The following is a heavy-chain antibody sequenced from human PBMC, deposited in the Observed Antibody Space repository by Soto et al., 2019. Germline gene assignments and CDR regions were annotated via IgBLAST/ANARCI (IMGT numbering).Heavy chain of an antibody. CDR2: IYYSGST. J-gene: IGHJ4*02. CDR3: ARVFGDHVTYFDY. Sequence: QVQLQESGPGLVKPSQTLSITCTVSGGSISSGGYYWSWIRQHPRKGLEWIGYIYYSGSTYYNPSLKSRVTISVDTSKNQFSLKLSSVTAANTAVYYCARVFGDHVTYFDYWGQPTLLTVSS. D-gene: IGHD3-3*01. CDR1: GGSISSGGYY. V-gene: IGHV4-31*03.